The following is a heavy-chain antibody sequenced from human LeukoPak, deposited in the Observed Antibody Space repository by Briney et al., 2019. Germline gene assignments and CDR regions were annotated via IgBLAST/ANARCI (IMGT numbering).Heavy chain of an antibody. D-gene: IGHD3-9*01. Sequence: GGSLRLSCAASGFTFSNYGMHWVRQAPGKGLEWVAVISYDGGNKYYADSVKGRFTISRDNSKNTLYLQVNSLRAEDTAVYYCAKDAPPFYDILTGYSRGLDYWGQGTLVTVSS. J-gene: IGHJ4*02. CDR2: ISYDGGNK. CDR1: GFTFSNYG. CDR3: AKDAPPFYDILTGYSRGLDY. V-gene: IGHV3-30*18.